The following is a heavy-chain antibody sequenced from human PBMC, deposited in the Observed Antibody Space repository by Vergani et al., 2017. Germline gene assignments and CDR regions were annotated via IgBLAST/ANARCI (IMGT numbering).Heavy chain of an antibody. Sequence: QVQLVQSGAEVKKPGASVKVSCKASGYTFTGYYMHWVRQAPGQRLEWMGWIIPIFGTTSYAQKFQGRVTILADESTSTAYMELSSLRTEDTAVYYCARSSGYYSYYFDFWGQGTLVTVSS. CDR3: ARSSGYYSYYFDF. CDR2: IIPIFGTT. V-gene: IGHV1-69*01. J-gene: IGHJ4*02. CDR1: GYTFTGYY. D-gene: IGHD3-22*01.